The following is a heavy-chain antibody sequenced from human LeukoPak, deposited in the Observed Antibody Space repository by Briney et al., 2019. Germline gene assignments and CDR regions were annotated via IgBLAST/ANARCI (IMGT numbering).Heavy chain of an antibody. Sequence: SETLSLTCTVSGGSTSSSSYYWGWIRQPPGKGREWIGSIYYSGSTYYNPSLKSRVTISVDTSKNQFSLKLSSVTAADTAVYYCASAPLTSFDYWGQGTLVTVSS. CDR3: ASAPLTSFDY. V-gene: IGHV4-39*01. CDR1: GGSTSSSSYY. D-gene: IGHD4/OR15-4a*01. CDR2: IYYSGST. J-gene: IGHJ4*02.